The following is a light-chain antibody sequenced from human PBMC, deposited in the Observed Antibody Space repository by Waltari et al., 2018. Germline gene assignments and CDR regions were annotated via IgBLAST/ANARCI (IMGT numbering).Light chain of an antibody. Sequence: IVLTQSPGTLSLSPGERATPSCRARQSASRSLAWYQQKPGQAPKLLIYGASTRATGIPDRFTGSGSGTDFSLTISSLEPEDFAIYFCQHYVRLPATFGQGTKVEIK. V-gene: IGKV3-20*01. CDR2: GAS. CDR1: QSASRS. J-gene: IGKJ1*01. CDR3: QHYVRLPAT.